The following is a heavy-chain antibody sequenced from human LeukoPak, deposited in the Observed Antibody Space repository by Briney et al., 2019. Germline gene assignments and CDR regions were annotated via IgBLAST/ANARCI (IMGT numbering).Heavy chain of an antibody. D-gene: IGHD2-15*01. CDR2: IIPIFGTA. V-gene: IGHV1-69*05. CDR3: ARDQGLICSGGNCRYGPRSLYYFDY. CDR1: GGTFSSYA. Sequence: SVKVSCKASGGTFSSYAISWVRQAPGQGLEWMGRIIPIFGTANYAQKFQGRVTITTDESTSTAYMELSSLRSEDTAVYYCARDQGLICSGGNCRYGPRSLYYFDYWGQGTLVTVSS. J-gene: IGHJ4*02.